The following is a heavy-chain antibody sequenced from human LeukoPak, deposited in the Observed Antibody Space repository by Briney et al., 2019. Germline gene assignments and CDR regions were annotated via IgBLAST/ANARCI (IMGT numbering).Heavy chain of an antibody. CDR3: ARDSAFGVGWELYSFDY. J-gene: IGHJ4*02. Sequence: GGSLRLSCAASGFTFSSYSMNWVRQAPGKGLEWVSSISSSSSYIYYADSVKGRFTISRDNAKNSLYLQVNSLRAEDTAVYYCARDSAFGVGWELYSFDYWGQGTLVTVSS. V-gene: IGHV3-21*01. CDR1: GFTFSSYS. D-gene: IGHD1-26*01. CDR2: ISSSSSYI.